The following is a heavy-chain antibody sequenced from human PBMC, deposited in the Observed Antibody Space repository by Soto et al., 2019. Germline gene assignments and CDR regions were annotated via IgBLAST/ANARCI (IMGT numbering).Heavy chain of an antibody. CDR1: GGSISSYY. CDR3: ASAGGADYYDFWSGYYQDWYFDL. V-gene: IGHV4-59*01. D-gene: IGHD3-3*01. CDR2: IYYSGRT. J-gene: IGHJ2*01. Sequence: TSETLSLTCTVSGGSISSYYWSVIRQPPGKGLECIGYIYYSGRTNYNPSPKNRVTISVDTPKNQFSLKLSSVTAADTAVYYCASAGGADYYDFWSGYYQDWYFDLWGRGTLVTVSS.